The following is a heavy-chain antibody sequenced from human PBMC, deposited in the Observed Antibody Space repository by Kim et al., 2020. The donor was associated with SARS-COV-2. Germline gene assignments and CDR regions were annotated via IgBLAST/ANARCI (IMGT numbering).Heavy chain of an antibody. V-gene: IGHV1-2*02. CDR3: ARGVVRYFDWFPEDWFDP. Sequence: ASVKVSCKASGYTFTGYYMHWVRQAPGQGLEWMGWINPNSGGTNYAQKFQGRVTMNRDTSISTAYMELSRLRSDDTAVYYRARGVVRYFDWFPEDWFDPWGQGTLVTVSS. CDR2: INPNSGGT. CDR1: GYTFTGYY. J-gene: IGHJ5*02. D-gene: IGHD3-9*01.